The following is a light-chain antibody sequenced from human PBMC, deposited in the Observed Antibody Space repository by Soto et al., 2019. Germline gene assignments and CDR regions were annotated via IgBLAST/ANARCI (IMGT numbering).Light chain of an antibody. CDR2: LNSDGSH. Sequence: QPVLTQSPSASASLGASVKLTCTLSSGHSSYVIAWHQQQPEKGPRFLMKLNSDGSHNKGDGIPDRFSGSSSGAERYLTISSLQSDDEADYYCQTWGTGIVLFGGGTKLTVL. V-gene: IGLV4-69*01. CDR3: QTWGTGIVL. CDR1: SGHSSYV. J-gene: IGLJ2*01.